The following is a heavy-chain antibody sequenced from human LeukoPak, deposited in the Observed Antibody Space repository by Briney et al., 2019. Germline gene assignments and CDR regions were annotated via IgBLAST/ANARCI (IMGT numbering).Heavy chain of an antibody. D-gene: IGHD3-16*01. CDR1: GGSISSHY. J-gene: IGHJ4*02. Sequence: PSETLSLTCTVSGGSISSHYWNWIRHPPGKGLEWIGYISYSGSTNYNPSLKSRVTMSLDTSKNHFSLKLSSVTAADTAVYYCASSSKGWGSSIDYWGQGTLVTVSS. CDR3: ASSSKGWGSSIDY. V-gene: IGHV4-59*11. CDR2: ISYSGST.